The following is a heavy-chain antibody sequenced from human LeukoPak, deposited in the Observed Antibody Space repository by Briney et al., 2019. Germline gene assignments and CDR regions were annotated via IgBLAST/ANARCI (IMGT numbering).Heavy chain of an antibody. CDR3: ARSSPYYDILTGYYKPYGMDV. Sequence: GESLKISCKGSGYSFTSYWIGWVRQMPGKALEWMGIIYPGDSDTRYSPSFQGQVTISADKSISTAYLQWSSLKASDTAMYYCARSSPYYDILTGYYKPYGMDVRGQGTTVTVSS. J-gene: IGHJ6*02. CDR1: GYSFTSYW. V-gene: IGHV5-51*01. CDR2: IYPGDSDT. D-gene: IGHD3-9*01.